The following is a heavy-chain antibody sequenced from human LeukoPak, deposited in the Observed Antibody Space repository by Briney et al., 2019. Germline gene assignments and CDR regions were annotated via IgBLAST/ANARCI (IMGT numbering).Heavy chain of an antibody. CDR2: IYTSGST. V-gene: IGHV4-61*02. J-gene: IGHJ3*02. D-gene: IGHD1-26*01. CDR3: ARELGYSGSYRDAFDI. Sequence: SETLPLTCTVSGGSISSGGYYWSWTRQPAGKGLEWIGRIYTSGSTNYNPSLKSRVTISVDTSKNQFSLTLSSVTAADTAVYYCARELGYSGSYRDAFDIWGQGTMVTVSS. CDR1: GGSISSGGYY.